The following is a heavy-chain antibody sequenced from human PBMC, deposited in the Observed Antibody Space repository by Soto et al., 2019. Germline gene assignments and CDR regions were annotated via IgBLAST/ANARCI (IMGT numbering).Heavy chain of an antibody. CDR3: GIRDTVPVSAFLLNRSSDL. J-gene: IGHJ2*01. V-gene: IGHV1-69*13. CDR1: GGTFSSYA. CDR2: IIPIFGTA. Sequence: SVKVSCKASGGTFSSYAISWVRQAPGQGLEWMGGIIPIFGTANYAQKFQGRVTITADESTSTAYMELSSLRSVFFFQAEDGIRDTVPVSAFLLNRSSDL. D-gene: IGHD2-15*01.